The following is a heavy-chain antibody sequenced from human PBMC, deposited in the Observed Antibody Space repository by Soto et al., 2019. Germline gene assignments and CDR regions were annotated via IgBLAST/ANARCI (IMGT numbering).Heavy chain of an antibody. V-gene: IGHV1-69*08. CDR3: ASGKSQMTQDRMGFYYYMDV. D-gene: IGHD2-15*01. CDR1: GATFNDYT. J-gene: IGHJ6*03. Sequence: QVQLVQSGAEVKKPGSSVRISCAASGATFNDYTFTWVRRAPGQGLEWMGRVIPLLDASNYAEKFQDRVTITADRATSTVYMELSGLKSEDSAIYYCASGKSQMTQDRMGFYYYMDVWGKGNTVTVAS. CDR2: VIPLLDAS.